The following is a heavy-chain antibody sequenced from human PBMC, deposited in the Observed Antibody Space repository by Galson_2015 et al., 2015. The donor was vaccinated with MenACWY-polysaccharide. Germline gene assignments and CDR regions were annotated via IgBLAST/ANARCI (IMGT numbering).Heavy chain of an antibody. CDR2: INSDGSST. D-gene: IGHD1-26*01. V-gene: IGHV3-74*01. CDR3: ARVLKGLVGATPDY. Sequence: SLRLSCAASGFTFSSYWMHWVRQAPGKGLVWVSRINSDGSSTSYADSVKGRFTISRDNAKNSLYLQMNSLRDDDTAVYYCARVLKGLVGATPDYWGQGTLVTVSS. CDR1: GFTFSSYW. J-gene: IGHJ4*02.